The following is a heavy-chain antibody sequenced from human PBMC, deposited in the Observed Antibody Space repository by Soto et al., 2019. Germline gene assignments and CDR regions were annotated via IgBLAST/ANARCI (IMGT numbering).Heavy chain of an antibody. V-gene: IGHV1-69*01. CDR3: ARDRFGTARPPYDAFDI. J-gene: IGHJ3*02. D-gene: IGHD6-6*01. Sequence: GXSVPASFRRSRDSFLIYASNWVREPPGQGLEWMGGIIPIFGTANYAQKFQGRVTITADECTSTVYMELSSLRTEDTAVYYCARDRFGTARPPYDAFDIWGQATMVSVSS. CDR1: RDSFLIYA. CDR2: IIPIFGTA.